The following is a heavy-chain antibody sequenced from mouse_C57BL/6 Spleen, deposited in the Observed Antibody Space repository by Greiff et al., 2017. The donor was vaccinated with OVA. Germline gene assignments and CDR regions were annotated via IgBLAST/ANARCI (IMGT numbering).Heavy chain of an antibody. V-gene: IGHV1-15*01. CDR1: GYTFTDYE. CDR3: TRGGLDY. CDR2: IDPDTGGT. D-gene: IGHD3-3*01. J-gene: IGHJ2*01. Sequence: VQLQQSGAELVRPGASVTLSCKASGYTFTDYEMHWVKQTPVHGLEWIGAIDPDTGGTAYNQKFKGKAILTADKSSSTAYMELRSLTSEDSAVYYCTRGGLDYWGQGTTLTVSS.